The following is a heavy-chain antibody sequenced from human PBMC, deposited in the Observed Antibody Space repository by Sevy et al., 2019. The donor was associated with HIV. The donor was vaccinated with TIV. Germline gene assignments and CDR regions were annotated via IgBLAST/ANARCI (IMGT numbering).Heavy chain of an antibody. V-gene: IGHV3-49*04. D-gene: IGHD6-13*01. J-gene: IGHJ4*02. CDR3: TRCKAAKSIFDY. Sequence: GGSLRLSCTASGFTFGDYCMSWVRQAPGKGLEWVAFLKSDVYGGTVDHAASVRGRFVISRDDSKTIAYLQMNDLKTEDTGVYYCTRCKAAKSIFDYWGQGALVTVSS. CDR1: GFTFGDYC. CDR2: LKSDVYGGTV.